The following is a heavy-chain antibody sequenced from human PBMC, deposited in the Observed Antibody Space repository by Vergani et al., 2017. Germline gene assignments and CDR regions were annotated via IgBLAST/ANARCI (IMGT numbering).Heavy chain of an antibody. D-gene: IGHD2-15*01. Sequence: QVQLQESGPGLVKPPGTLSLTCAVSGGSISSSNWWSWVRQPPGKGLEWIGEIYHSGSTNYNPSLKSRVTISVDTSKNQFSLKLSSVTAADTAVYYCARISGDYCSGGSCYHFDYWGQGTLVTVSS. J-gene: IGHJ4*02. CDR1: GGSISSSNW. CDR2: IYHSGST. V-gene: IGHV4-4*03. CDR3: ARISGDYCSGGSCYHFDY.